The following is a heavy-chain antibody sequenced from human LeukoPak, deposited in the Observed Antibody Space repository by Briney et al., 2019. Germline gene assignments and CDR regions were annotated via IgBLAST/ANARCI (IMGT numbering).Heavy chain of an antibody. CDR1: GGSISSSSYY. D-gene: IGHD3-10*01. CDR3: ARGSYYYGSGSPNWFDP. V-gene: IGHV4-39*01. J-gene: IGHJ5*02. Sequence: PSETLSLTCTVSGGSISSSSYYWGWIRQPPGKGLEWIGSIYYSGSTYYNPSLKSRVTTSVDTSKNQFSLKLSSVTAADTAVYYCARGSYYYGSGSPNWFDPWGQGTLVTVSS. CDR2: IYYSGST.